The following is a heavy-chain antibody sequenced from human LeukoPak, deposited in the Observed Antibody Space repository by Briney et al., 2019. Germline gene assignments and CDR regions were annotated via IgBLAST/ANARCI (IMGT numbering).Heavy chain of an antibody. CDR3: ASGSHFDY. CDR1: GFTFSSSW. CDR2: IKQDGSEK. D-gene: IGHD1-26*01. Sequence: GGSLRLSCAASGFTFSSSWMSWARQAPGKGPECVANIKQDGSEKYYVDSVKGRFTISRDNAKNSLYLQMNSLRAEDTAVYYCASGSHFDYWGQGTLVTVSS. V-gene: IGHV3-7*01. J-gene: IGHJ4*02.